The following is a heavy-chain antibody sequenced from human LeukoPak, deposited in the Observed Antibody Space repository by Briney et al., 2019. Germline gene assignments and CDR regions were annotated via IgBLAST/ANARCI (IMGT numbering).Heavy chain of an antibody. D-gene: IGHD6-13*01. CDR1: GDSVSSNSAA. J-gene: IGHJ4*02. Sequence: SQTLSLTCAISGDSVSSNSAAWNWIRQSPSRGLEWLGRTYYRSKWYNDYAVSVKSRITINPDTSKNQFSLQLNSVTPEDTAVYYCAREGEGSSWWSSSRYGPLFDYWGQGTLVTVSS. CDR3: AREGEGSSWWSSSRYGPLFDY. V-gene: IGHV6-1*01. CDR2: TYYRSKWYN.